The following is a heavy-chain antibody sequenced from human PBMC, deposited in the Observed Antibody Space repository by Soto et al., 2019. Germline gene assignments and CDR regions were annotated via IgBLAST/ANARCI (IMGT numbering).Heavy chain of an antibody. V-gene: IGHV1-8*01. CDR1: GYTFTSYD. Sequence: QVQRVQSGAEVKKPGASVKVSCKASGYTFTSYDINWVRQATGQGLERMGWMNPNSGNTGYAQKFQGRVTMTSNTYISTAYMELSSLRSADTAVYYCARERVRRGFADWGQGTLVTVSS. CDR2: MNPNSGNT. D-gene: IGHD3-10*01. CDR3: ARERVRRGFAD. J-gene: IGHJ4*02.